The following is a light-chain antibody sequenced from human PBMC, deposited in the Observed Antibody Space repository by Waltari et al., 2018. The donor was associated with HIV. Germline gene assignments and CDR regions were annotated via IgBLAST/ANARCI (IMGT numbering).Light chain of an antibody. CDR3: QSYDRILGDVV. CDR1: PHNFGAGYE. J-gene: IGLJ2*01. V-gene: IGLV1-40*01. Sequence: QSVLTQPPSVSGAPGQRVTIPCPGRPHNFGAGYEVQWSQHLPGTAPKLLIHSSNNRPSGVPDRFSGSKSGTSASLAITGLRAEDEADYYCQSYDRILGDVVFGGGTKLTVL. CDR2: SSN.